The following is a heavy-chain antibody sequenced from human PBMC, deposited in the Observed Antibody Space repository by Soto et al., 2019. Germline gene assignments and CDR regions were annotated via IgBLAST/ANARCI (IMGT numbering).Heavy chain of an antibody. D-gene: IGHD1-26*01. CDR2: ISWNSGSI. CDR3: AKDLTPHSTNWFDP. CDR1: GFTFDDYA. V-gene: IGHV3-9*01. Sequence: EVQLVESGGGLVQPGRSLRLSCAASGFTFDDYAMHWVRQAPGKGLEWVSGISWNSGSIGYADSVKGRFTISRDNAKNSLYLQMNSLRAEDTALYYCAKDLTPHSTNWFDPWGQGTLVTVSS. J-gene: IGHJ5*02.